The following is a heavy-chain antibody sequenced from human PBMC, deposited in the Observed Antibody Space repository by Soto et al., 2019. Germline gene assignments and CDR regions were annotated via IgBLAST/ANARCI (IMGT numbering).Heavy chain of an antibody. V-gene: IGHV4-39*01. CDR2: IFYLGSS. D-gene: IGHD3-3*02. CDR3: ARHSLALRTPNSSDP. CDR1: GDSIISRDFY. Sequence: SETLALTCTVSGDSIISRDFYWGGFRQPPGKGLEWIGSIFYLGSSYYNPSLKSRVTMSVDTSKNQFSLRLRSVTAADTALYFCARHSLALRTPNSSDPSGPGLMVTVSS. J-gene: IGHJ5*02.